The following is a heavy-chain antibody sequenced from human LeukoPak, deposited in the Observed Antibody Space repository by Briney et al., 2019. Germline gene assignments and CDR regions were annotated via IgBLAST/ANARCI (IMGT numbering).Heavy chain of an antibody. Sequence: PSETLSLTCTGSGDSISSYYWSWLRQPPGKGLGWFGYIYYSGSTNYTPSLKSRVTISVDTSKNQFSLKLSSVTAADTAVYYCARHQYRFGSGSYYEANWFDPWGQGTLVTVSS. J-gene: IGHJ5*02. CDR1: GDSISSYY. V-gene: IGHV4-59*08. CDR3: ARHQYRFGSGSYYEANWFDP. D-gene: IGHD3-10*01. CDR2: IYYSGST.